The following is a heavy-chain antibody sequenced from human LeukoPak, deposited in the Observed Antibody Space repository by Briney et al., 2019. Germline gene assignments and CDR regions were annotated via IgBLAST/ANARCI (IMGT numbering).Heavy chain of an antibody. D-gene: IGHD3-22*01. V-gene: IGHV3-30*02. CDR1: GFTFSSYG. Sequence: PGGSLRLSCAASGFTFSSYGMHWVRQAPGKGLEWVAFIRYDGSNKYYADSVKGRFTISRDNSKNTLYLQMNSLRAEDTAVYYCASHDSSGYFPYYFDYWGQGTLVTVSS. CDR2: IRYDGSNK. CDR3: ASHDSSGYFPYYFDY. J-gene: IGHJ4*02.